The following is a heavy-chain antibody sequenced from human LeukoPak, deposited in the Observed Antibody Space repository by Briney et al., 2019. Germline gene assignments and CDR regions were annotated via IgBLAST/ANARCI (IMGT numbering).Heavy chain of an antibody. D-gene: IGHD2-15*01. Sequence: GGSLRLSCAPSGFTFSSYGMSWVRQAPGKGLEWVSAISGSGDSTYYADSVKGRFTISRDNSKNTLYLQMNSLRAEDTAVYYCACASGGSAAFDIWGQGTMVTVSS. CDR1: GFTFSSYG. J-gene: IGHJ3*02. CDR3: ACASGGSAAFDI. CDR2: ISGSGDST. V-gene: IGHV3-23*01.